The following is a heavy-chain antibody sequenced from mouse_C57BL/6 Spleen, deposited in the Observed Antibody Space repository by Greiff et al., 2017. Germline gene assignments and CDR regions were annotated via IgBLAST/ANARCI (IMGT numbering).Heavy chain of an antibody. D-gene: IGHD2-5*01. CDR3: ARRAYYSNYDYAMDY. Sequence: EVQLQQSGPVLVKPGASVKMSCKASGYTFTDYYMNWVKQSHGKSLEWIGVINPYNGGTGYNQKFKGKATLTVDKSSSTAYMELNSLTSEDSAVYYCARRAYYSNYDYAMDYWGQGTSVTVSS. CDR1: GYTFTDYY. CDR2: INPYNGGT. V-gene: IGHV1-19*01. J-gene: IGHJ4*01.